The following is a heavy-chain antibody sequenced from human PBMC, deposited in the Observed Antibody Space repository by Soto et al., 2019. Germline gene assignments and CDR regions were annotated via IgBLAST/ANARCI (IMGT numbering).Heavy chain of an antibody. J-gene: IGHJ4*01. CDR1: GFSMSSYT. CDR2: IFSGGSVT. D-gene: IGHD1-1*01. V-gene: IGHV3-23*01. CDR3: ARDRQPDGIWTFDY. Sequence: GGSLRLSCSGSGFSMSSYTMGWVRLAPERGLEWVATIFSGGSVTRYADSVTGRFSLSRDNSKNIMYLQMNSLRLEDTALYYCARDRQPDGIWTFDYWGRGTLVTVSS.